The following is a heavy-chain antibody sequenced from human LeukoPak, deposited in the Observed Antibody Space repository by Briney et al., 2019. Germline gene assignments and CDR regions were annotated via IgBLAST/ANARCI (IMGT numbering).Heavy chain of an antibody. CDR2: ISVSSATI. J-gene: IGHJ5*02. CDR3: VRKTAGAQNWWDP. CDR1: GFTFKNYE. Sequence: GGSLRLSCAASGFTFKNYEMNWFRQAPGKGLEWLSYISVSSATIFYADSVKGRFTISRDNARNSLYLQMDSLRVEDSGVYYCVRKTAGAQNWWDPWGQGTLVTVSS. D-gene: IGHD1-26*01. V-gene: IGHV3-48*03.